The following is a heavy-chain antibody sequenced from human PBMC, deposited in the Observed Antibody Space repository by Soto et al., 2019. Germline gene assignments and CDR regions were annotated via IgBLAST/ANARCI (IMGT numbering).Heavy chain of an antibody. CDR3: ARHSSGWYYYFDY. CDR1: GGSISSSSYY. Sequence: PSETLSLTCTVSGGSISSSSYYWGWIRQPPGKGLEWIGSIYYSGSTYYNPSLKSRVTISVDTSKNQFSLKLSSVTAADTAVYYCARHSSGWYYYFDYGGKGTLVTVSS. J-gene: IGHJ4*02. CDR2: IYYSGST. V-gene: IGHV4-39*01. D-gene: IGHD6-19*01.